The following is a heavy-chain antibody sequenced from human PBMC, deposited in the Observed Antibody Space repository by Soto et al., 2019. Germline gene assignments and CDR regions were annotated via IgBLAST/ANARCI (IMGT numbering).Heavy chain of an antibody. D-gene: IGHD3-10*01. CDR3: ALGMLVRGAHYYGDV. Sequence: SQTLSLTCESSLCSVTGNTAGWNWIRQSPSRGLEWLGRTYYRSKWYYYYAGSVKCRMTINTDTSRNQFSLQLSSVSPEDTAVYYCALGMLVRGAHYYGDVRGQVTTVTVSS. CDR2: TYYRSKWYY. CDR1: LCSVTGNTAG. J-gene: IGHJ6*02. V-gene: IGHV6-1*01.